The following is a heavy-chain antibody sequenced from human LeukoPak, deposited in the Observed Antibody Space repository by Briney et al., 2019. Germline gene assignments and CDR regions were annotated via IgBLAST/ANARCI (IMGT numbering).Heavy chain of an antibody. Sequence: GESLKISCKGSGYSFSSYWIGWVRQLPGKGLEWMGIIYPDDSDTRYSPSFQGQVTFSADKSINTAYLQWSSLKASDTAMYYCARHLYTNGLRWFDPWGQGTLVTVSS. D-gene: IGHD6-19*01. J-gene: IGHJ5*02. CDR3: ARHLYTNGLRWFDP. CDR1: GYSFSSYW. V-gene: IGHV5-51*01. CDR2: IYPDDSDT.